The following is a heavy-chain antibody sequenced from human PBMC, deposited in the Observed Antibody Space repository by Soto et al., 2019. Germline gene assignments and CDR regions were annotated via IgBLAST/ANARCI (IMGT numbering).Heavy chain of an antibody. D-gene: IGHD2-2*01. J-gene: IGHJ6*02. CDR2: IWYDGSNK. CDR1: GFTFSSYG. CDR3: ARDGVNCSSTSCYAPAPYYYYYGMDV. Sequence: GGSLRLSCAASGFTFSSYGMHWVRQAPGKGLEWVAVIWYDGSNKYYADSVKGRFTISRDNSKNTLYLQMNSLRAEDTAVYYCARDGVNCSSTSCYAPAPYYYYYGMDVWGQGTTVTVSS. V-gene: IGHV3-33*01.